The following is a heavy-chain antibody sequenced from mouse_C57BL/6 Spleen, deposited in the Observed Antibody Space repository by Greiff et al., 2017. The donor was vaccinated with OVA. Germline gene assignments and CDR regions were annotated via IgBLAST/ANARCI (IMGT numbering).Heavy chain of an antibody. Sequence: EVKVVESGGGLVQSGRSLRLSCATSGFTFSDFYMEWVRQAPGKGLEWIAASRNKANDYTTEYSASVKGRFIVSRDTSQSILYLQMNALRAEDTAIYYCARDAYAMDYWGKGTSVTVSS. CDR2: SRNKANDYTT. J-gene: IGHJ4*01. V-gene: IGHV7-1*01. CDR1: GFTFSDFY. CDR3: ARDAYAMDY.